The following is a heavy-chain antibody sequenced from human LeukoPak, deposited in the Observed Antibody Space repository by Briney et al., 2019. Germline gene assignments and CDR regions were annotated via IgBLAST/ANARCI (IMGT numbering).Heavy chain of an antibody. D-gene: IGHD3-16*01. Sequence: QPGGSLRLSCTASGISFCDSAMTWVRQAPGKGLEWVGFIRSKTYGGTTEYAASVKGRFTISRDDSKSIAYLQMNSLKTEDTAVYYCTKSRYYDYVWGGYWGQGTLVTVSS. CDR1: GISFCDSA. J-gene: IGHJ4*02. CDR3: TKSRYYDYVWGGY. CDR2: IRSKTYGGTT. V-gene: IGHV3-49*04.